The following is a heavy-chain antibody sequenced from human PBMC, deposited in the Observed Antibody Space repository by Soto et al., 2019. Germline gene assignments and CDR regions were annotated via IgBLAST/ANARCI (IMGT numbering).Heavy chain of an antibody. CDR2: IYYRGST. CDR3: ARGGYNWNDVTDN. J-gene: IGHJ4*02. Sequence: QVQLQESGPGLVKPSETLSLTCIVSGGSISNYYWSWIRQPPGKGLEWIGYIYYRGSTNYNPSLKSRVTISVDTSKKQFSLKLSSVTAADTAVYYCARGGYNWNDVTDNWGQGTLVTVSS. V-gene: IGHV4-59*01. CDR1: GGSISNYY. D-gene: IGHD1-20*01.